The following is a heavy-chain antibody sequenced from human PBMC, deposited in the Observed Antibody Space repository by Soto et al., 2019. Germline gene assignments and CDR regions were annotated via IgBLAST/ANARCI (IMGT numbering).Heavy chain of an antibody. Sequence: QVQLQEAGPGLVKPADTLSLSCTVSGDSVDVGGYFWSWIRQSPGGVLEWIGFIYNSGSNNSNPSLRSRITMSMDTSKNAFSLSLNSVTAADSAVYYCARGKGGLHYYFDSWGQGTPVTVSS. J-gene: IGHJ4*02. V-gene: IGHV4-61*08. CDR2: IYNSGSN. D-gene: IGHD3-10*01. CDR1: GDSVDVGGYF. CDR3: ARGKGGLHYYFDS.